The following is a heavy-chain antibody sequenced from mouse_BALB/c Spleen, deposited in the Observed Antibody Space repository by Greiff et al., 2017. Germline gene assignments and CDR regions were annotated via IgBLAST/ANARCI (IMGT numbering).Heavy chain of an antibody. D-gene: IGHD1-1*02. V-gene: IGHV14-3*02. Sequence: VQLKESGAELVKPGASVKLSCTASGFNIKDTYMHWVKQRPEQGLEWIGRIDPANGNTKYDPKFQGKATITADTSSNTAYLQLSSLTSEDTAVYYCARRVPGSYDYAMDYWGQGTSVTVSS. J-gene: IGHJ4*01. CDR1: GFNIKDTY. CDR2: IDPANGNT. CDR3: ARRVPGSYDYAMDY.